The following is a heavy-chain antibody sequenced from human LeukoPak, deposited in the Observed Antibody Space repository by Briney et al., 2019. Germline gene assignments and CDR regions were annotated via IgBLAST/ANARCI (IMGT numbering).Heavy chain of an antibody. J-gene: IGHJ3*02. V-gene: IGHV3-23*01. CDR1: GFTFTDYA. D-gene: IGHD3-22*01. CDR2: ISSSGHST. Sequence: GGSLRLSCAASGFTFTDYAMSWVRQVPGKGLEWVSTISSSGHSTYYADSVKGRFTISRDNSKNTLYLQMNSLRAEDTAVYYCAKPNSGYTAFHIWGQGTMVTVSS. CDR3: AKPNSGYTAFHI.